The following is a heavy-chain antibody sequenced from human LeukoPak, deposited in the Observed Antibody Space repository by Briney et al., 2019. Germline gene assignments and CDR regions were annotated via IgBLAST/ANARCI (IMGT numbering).Heavy chain of an antibody. CDR3: ARETAVAGLDY. CDR2: IYYSGST. D-gene: IGHD6-19*01. CDR1: GGSISSYY. V-gene: IGHV4-59*01. J-gene: IGHJ4*02. Sequence: SETLSLTCTVSGGSISSYYWSWIRQPPGKGLERIGYIYYSGSTNYNPSLKSRVTISVDTSKNQFSLKLSSVTAADTAVYYCARETAVAGLDYWGQGTLVTVSS.